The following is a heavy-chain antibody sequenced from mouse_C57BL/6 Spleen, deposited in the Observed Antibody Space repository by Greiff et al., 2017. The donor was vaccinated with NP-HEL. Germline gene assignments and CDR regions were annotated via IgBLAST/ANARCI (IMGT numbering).Heavy chain of an antibody. D-gene: IGHD2-3*01. J-gene: IGHJ3*01. V-gene: IGHV3-1*01. CDR1: GYSITSGYD. CDR3: ARSYDGYHVGFAY. Sequence: EVQGVESGPGMVKPSQSLSLTCTVTGYSITSGYDWHWIRHFPGNKLEWMGYISYSGSTNYNPSLKSRISITHDTSKNHFFLKLNSVTTEDTATYYCARSYDGYHVGFAYWGQGTLVTVSA. CDR2: ISYSGST.